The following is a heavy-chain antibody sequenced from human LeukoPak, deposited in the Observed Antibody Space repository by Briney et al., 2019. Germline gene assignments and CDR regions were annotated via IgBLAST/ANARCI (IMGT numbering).Heavy chain of an antibody. J-gene: IGHJ4*02. V-gene: IGHV4-34*01. CDR2: INHSGNS. D-gene: IGHD1-26*01. Sequence: SETLSLTCALYGGSFSGYYWSWIRQPPGKGLEWIGEINHSGNSNDNPSLKSRVTISVDTSRNQFSLKLSSVTAADTAVYYCACQRRSATRGTAFDYWGQGTLVTVSS. CDR3: ACQRRSATRGTAFDY. CDR1: GGSFSGYY.